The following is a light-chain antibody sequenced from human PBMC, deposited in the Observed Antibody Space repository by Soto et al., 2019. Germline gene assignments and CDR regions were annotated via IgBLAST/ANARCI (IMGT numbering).Light chain of an antibody. CDR1: NSNIGNHY. CDR2: ETN. J-gene: IGLJ3*02. Sequence: QSVLTQPPSVSAAPGQKVTISCSGGNSNIGNHYVSWYQQLPGTAPKLVIYETNKRPSRVPDRFSASKSGASATLGITGLQPGDEADYYCGTWDSSLTAWVFGGGTKLTVL. V-gene: IGLV1-51*02. CDR3: GTWDSSLTAWV.